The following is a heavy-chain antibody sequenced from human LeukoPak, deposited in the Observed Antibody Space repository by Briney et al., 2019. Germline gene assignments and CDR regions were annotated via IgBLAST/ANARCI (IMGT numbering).Heavy chain of an antibody. CDR2: IVVGSGNT. V-gene: IGHV1-58*02. Sequence: SVKVSCKASGFTFTSSAMQWVRQARGQRLEWIGWIVVGSGNTNYAQKFQERVTITRDMSTSTAYMELSSLRSEDTAVYYCARGGYSYGYQGHYWGQGTLVTVSS. D-gene: IGHD5-18*01. CDR3: ARGGYSYGYQGHY. CDR1: GFTFTSSA. J-gene: IGHJ4*02.